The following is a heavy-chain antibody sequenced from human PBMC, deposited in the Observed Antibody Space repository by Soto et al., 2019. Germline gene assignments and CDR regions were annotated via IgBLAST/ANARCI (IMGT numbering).Heavy chain of an antibody. J-gene: IGHJ5*02. CDR3: ARTTYYDFWSGPNWFDP. CDR2: IYHSGST. Sequence: PSETLSLTCAVSGGSISSGGYSWSWIRQPPGKGLEWIGYIYHSGSTYYNPSPKSRVTISVDRSKNQFSLKLSSVTAADTAVYYCARTTYYDFWSGPNWFDPWGQGTLVTVSS. D-gene: IGHD3-3*01. CDR1: GGSISSGGYS. V-gene: IGHV4-30-2*01.